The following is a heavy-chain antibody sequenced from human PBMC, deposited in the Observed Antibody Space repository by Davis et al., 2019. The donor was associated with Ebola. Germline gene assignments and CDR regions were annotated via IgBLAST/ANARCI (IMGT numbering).Heavy chain of an antibody. Sequence: PSETLSLTCAVYGGSFSGYYWSWIRQPPGKGLEWIGEINHSGSTNYNPSLKSRVTISVDTSKNQFSLKLSSVTAADTAVYYCARGSGDIVATIPRGEFFFDYWGQGTLVTVSS. D-gene: IGHD5-12*01. CDR2: INHSGST. V-gene: IGHV4-34*01. CDR3: ARGSGDIVATIPRGEFFFDY. J-gene: IGHJ4*02. CDR1: GGSFSGYY.